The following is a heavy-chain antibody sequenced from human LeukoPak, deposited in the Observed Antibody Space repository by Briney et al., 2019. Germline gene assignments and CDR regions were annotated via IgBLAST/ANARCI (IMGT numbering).Heavy chain of an antibody. J-gene: IGHJ4*02. V-gene: IGHV4-4*07. CDR1: GGSITSYY. CDR2: IYTSGST. Sequence: PSETLPLTCTVSGGSITSYYCSWIRQPAGKGLEWIGRIYTSGSTNYNPSLKSRVTMSVDTSKNQISLKLTSVTAADTAVYYCARGGRVTAFDYWGQGTLVSVSS. CDR3: ARGGRVTAFDY. D-gene: IGHD1-14*01.